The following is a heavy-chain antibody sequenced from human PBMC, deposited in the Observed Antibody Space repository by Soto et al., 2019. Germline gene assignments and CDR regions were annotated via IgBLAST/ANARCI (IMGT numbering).Heavy chain of an antibody. J-gene: IGHJ4*02. Sequence: SVKGSRQASGGPLSTHAINRVRQAPGQRVEWMGGIIPIFGTANYAQKFQGRVTITADESTSTAYMELSSLRSEDTAVYYCASPSHSSGYYLRECFDYWGQGTLVTVSS. CDR3: ASPSHSSGYYLRECFDY. CDR2: IIPIFGTA. D-gene: IGHD3-22*01. V-gene: IGHV1-69*13. CDR1: GGPLSTHA.